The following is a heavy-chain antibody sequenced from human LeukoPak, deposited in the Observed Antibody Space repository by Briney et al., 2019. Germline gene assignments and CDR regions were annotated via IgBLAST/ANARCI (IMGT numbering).Heavy chain of an antibody. Sequence: ASVKVSCKASGYTFTGYYMHWVRQAPGQGLEWMGWINPNSGGTNYAQKFQGRVTMTRDTSISTAYMELSRLRSDDTAVYYCVRDSSSGWPKYYFDYWGQGTLVTVSS. V-gene: IGHV1-2*02. CDR3: VRDSSSGWPKYYFDY. J-gene: IGHJ4*02. CDR1: GYTFTGYY. D-gene: IGHD6-19*01. CDR2: INPNSGGT.